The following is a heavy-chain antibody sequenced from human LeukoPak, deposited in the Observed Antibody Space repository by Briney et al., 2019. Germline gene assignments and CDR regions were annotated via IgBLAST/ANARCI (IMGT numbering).Heavy chain of an antibody. CDR3: AKEEPALRSGYYYDSSGYRSDY. Sequence: PGGSLRLSCAASGFTFSSYAMSWVRQAPGKGLEWVSAISGSGGSTYYADSVKGRSTISRDNSKNTLYLQMNSLRAEDTAVYYCAKEEPALRSGYYYDSSGYRSDYWGQGTLVTVSS. D-gene: IGHD3-22*01. CDR1: GFTFSSYA. CDR2: ISGSGGST. V-gene: IGHV3-23*01. J-gene: IGHJ4*02.